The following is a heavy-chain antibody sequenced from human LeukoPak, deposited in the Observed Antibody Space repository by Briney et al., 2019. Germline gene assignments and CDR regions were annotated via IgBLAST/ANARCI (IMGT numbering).Heavy chain of an antibody. CDR3: ARVRDIVVVVAATEENWFDP. Sequence: SETLSLTCAVYGGSFSGYYWSWIRQPPGKGLEWIGEINHSGSTNYNPSLKSRVTISVDTSKNQFSLELSSVTAAGTAVYYCARVRDIVVVVAATEENWFDPWGQGTLVTVSS. CDR1: GGSFSGYY. V-gene: IGHV4-34*01. D-gene: IGHD2-15*01. J-gene: IGHJ5*02. CDR2: INHSGST.